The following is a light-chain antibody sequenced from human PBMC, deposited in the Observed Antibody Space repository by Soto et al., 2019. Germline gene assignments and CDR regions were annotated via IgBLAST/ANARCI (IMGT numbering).Light chain of an antibody. V-gene: IGKV1-5*01. CDR2: DAS. CDR3: KKYDTYPWT. J-gene: IGKJ1*01. CDR1: QSIRRW. Sequence: DIQMTQSPSTLSASVGDRVTITCRASQSIRRWLAWYQQKPGTAPKVLIYDASSLESGVPSRFSGSTSGTDFPLIISSLQPEDFATYNRKKYDTYPWTFGQGTKV.